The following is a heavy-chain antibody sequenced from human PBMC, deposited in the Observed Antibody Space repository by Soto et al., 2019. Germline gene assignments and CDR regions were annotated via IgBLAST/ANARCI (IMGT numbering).Heavy chain of an antibody. Sequence: EVQLVESGGGLVKPGGSLRLSCAASGFTFSSYSMNWVRQAPGKGLERVSSISSSGSYIYYADSVKGRFTISRDNARNSLYLQMNGLRAEDTAVYYCARDCSSSSCFRAGAFDIWGQGTLVTVS. CDR3: ARDCSSSSCFRAGAFDI. D-gene: IGHD2-2*01. V-gene: IGHV3-21*01. J-gene: IGHJ3*02. CDR2: ISSSGSYI. CDR1: GFTFSSYS.